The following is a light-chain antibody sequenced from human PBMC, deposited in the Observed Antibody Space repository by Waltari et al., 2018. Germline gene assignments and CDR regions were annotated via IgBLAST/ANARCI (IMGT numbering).Light chain of an antibody. V-gene: IGLV2-23*02. J-gene: IGLJ3*02. CDR2: EVN. Sequence: QSALTQPASVSGSPGQSITISCTGTSNDVGLYNLVSWYQHHPGKVPTLIIYEVNRRPSGVSNRFSGSKSGNTASLTVSGLLAEDEADYFCSSDTTHTPVVFGGGTKLTVL. CDR3: SSDTTHTPVV. CDR1: SNDVGLYNL.